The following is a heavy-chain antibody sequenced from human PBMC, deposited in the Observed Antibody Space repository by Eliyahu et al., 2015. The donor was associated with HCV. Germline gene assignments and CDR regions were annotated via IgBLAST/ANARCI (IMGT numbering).Heavy chain of an antibody. CDR3: TRAPKLLGGPFDS. V-gene: IGHV3-9*01. Sequence: EAQMVESGGGSVQPGRSLRLSCIASGFTFTDYXMHWVRXIPGGGLEWVSGISENSEIVAYADAVKGRFIISRDNPKKSLSLQINSLTHDDTAVYFCTRAPKLLGGPFDSWGQGTLVTVSA. J-gene: IGHJ5*01. CDR1: GFTFTDYX. D-gene: IGHD1-26*01. CDR2: ISENSEIV.